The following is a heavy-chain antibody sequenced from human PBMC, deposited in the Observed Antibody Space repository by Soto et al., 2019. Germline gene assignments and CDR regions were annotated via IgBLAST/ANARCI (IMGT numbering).Heavy chain of an antibody. Sequence: ASVTVSCQAAGYTFTSYYMHLVRQAPRQGLEWMGIINPSGGSTSYAQKFQGRVTMTRDTSTSTVYMELSSLRSEDTAVYYCERDIYCSGGSCPPALDAFDIWGQGTMVTVSS. J-gene: IGHJ3*02. CDR3: ERDIYCSGGSCPPALDAFDI. V-gene: IGHV1-46*01. CDR2: INPSGGST. CDR1: GYTFTSYY. D-gene: IGHD2-15*01.